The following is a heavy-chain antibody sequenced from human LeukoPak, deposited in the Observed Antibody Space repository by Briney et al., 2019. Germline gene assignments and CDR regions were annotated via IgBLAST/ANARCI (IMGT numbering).Heavy chain of an antibody. Sequence: SGPALAKLTQTLTLTCNFSGFSRRTSGMCVSWIRQPPGKALGWLARIDWDDDKYYSTSLKTRLTIYKDTPKNQVVLTMANMDPVDTGTYSCVRTYGSGSFFDYLGQGTLVTVSS. D-gene: IGHD3-10*01. CDR2: IDWDDDK. CDR1: GFSRRTSGMC. J-gene: IGHJ4*02. CDR3: VRTYGSGSFFDY. V-gene: IGHV2-70*11.